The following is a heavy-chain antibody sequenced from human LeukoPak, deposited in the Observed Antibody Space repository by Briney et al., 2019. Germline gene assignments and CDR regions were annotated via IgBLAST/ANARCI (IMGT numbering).Heavy chain of an antibody. D-gene: IGHD6-13*01. J-gene: IGHJ3*02. V-gene: IGHV3-30*02. CDR3: AKQQLSLGAFDI. CDR1: GFTFSNYG. CDR2: IQYDGSNK. Sequence: GGSLRLSCAASGFTFSNYGMDWVRQAPGKGLEWVAFIQYDGSNKYYADSVKGRFTISRDNSKNTLYLQMNSLRAEDTAVYYCAKQQLSLGAFDIWGQGTMVTVSS.